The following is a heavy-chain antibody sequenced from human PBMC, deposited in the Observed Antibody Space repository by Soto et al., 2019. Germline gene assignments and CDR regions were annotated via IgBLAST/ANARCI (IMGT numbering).Heavy chain of an antibody. J-gene: IGHJ6*02. CDR2: ISGSSDII. D-gene: IGHD3-10*01. V-gene: IGHV3-48*02. CDR1: GFTLSIYS. Sequence: EVQLVESGGGLIQRGGSLRLSCAASGFTLSIYSLNWVRQAPRKGLEWLSYISGSSDIIYYADSVKGRFTISRDNAKNSLYLQMNSVRDEDTAVYFCARGFDRQYGMDVWGQGTTVTVSS. CDR3: ARGFDRQYGMDV.